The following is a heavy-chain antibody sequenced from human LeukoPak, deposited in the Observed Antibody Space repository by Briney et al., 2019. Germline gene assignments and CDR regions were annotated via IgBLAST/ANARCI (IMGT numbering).Heavy chain of an antibody. D-gene: IGHD1-26*01. J-gene: IGHJ4*02. Sequence: PSETLSLTCTVSGGSISSYYWSWIRQPPGKGLEWIGYIYYSGSTNYNPSLKSRVTISVDTSKNQFSLKLSSVTAADTAVYYCARSRLGAKPPTFFDYWGQGTLVTVSS. V-gene: IGHV4-59*01. CDR1: GGSISSYY. CDR3: ARSRLGAKPPTFFDY. CDR2: IYYSGST.